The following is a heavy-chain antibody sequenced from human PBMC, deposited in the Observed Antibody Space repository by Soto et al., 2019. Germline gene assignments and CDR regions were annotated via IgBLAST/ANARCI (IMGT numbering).Heavy chain of an antibody. CDR1: GFTFSSYS. V-gene: IGHV3-48*02. CDR3: ARVATKSYYDNSGPTDY. D-gene: IGHD3-22*01. J-gene: IGHJ4*02. CDR2: ISSSSSTI. Sequence: EVQLVESGGGLVQPGGSLRLSCAASGFTFSSYSMNWVRQAPGKGLEWVSYISSSSSTIYYADSVKGRFTISRDNAKNSLYLQMNSLRDEDTDVYYCARVATKSYYDNSGPTDYWGQGTLVTVSS.